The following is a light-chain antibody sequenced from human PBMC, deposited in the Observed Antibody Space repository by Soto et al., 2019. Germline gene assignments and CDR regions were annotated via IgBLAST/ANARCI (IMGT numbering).Light chain of an antibody. CDR2: GIS. J-gene: IGKJ5*01. Sequence: EMVMTQSPAILSVSPGESATLSCRASQSVNSNYLAWYQQHPGQPPRLLIYGISTRATGIPARSSGSGSGTEFSLTISSLQSVDFAVYYCQQYSKWPITFGQGTRLEIK. CDR3: QQYSKWPIT. V-gene: IGKV3-15*01. CDR1: QSVNSN.